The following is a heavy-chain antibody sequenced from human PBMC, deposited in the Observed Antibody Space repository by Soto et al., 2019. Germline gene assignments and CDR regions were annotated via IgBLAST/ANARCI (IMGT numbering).Heavy chain of an antibody. V-gene: IGHV3-30*18. D-gene: IGHD2-2*01. CDR3: AKSRDAYNFYFYYGMDV. J-gene: IGHJ6*02. CDR1: GFTFSNYG. CDR2: ILYDGSNK. Sequence: RLSCAASGFTFSNYGMHWVRQTPGKGLEWVALILYDGSNKYYADSVKGRFTISRDNSKNTLYLQVSSLRAEDTAVYDCAKSRDAYNFYFYYGMDVWGQGTTVTVSS.